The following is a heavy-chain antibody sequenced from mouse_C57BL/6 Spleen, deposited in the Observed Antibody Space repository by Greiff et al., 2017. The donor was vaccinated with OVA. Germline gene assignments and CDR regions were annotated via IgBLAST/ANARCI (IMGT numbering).Heavy chain of an antibody. D-gene: IGHD2-4*01. J-gene: IGHJ4*01. CDR2: IRNKANGYTT. Sequence: EVKLVESGGGLVQPGGSLSLSCAASGFTFTDYYMSWVRQPPGKALEWLGFIRNKANGYTTEYSVSVKGRVTISRDTSRSILYLQRNALRAEDSATYDCARYTPHYDYDDAMDYWGQGTSVTVSS. CDR3: ARYTPHYDYDDAMDY. CDR1: GFTFTDYY. V-gene: IGHV7-3*01.